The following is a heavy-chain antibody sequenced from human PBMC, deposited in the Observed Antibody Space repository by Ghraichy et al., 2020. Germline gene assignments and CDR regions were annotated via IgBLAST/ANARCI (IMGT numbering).Heavy chain of an antibody. J-gene: IGHJ4*02. CDR1: GGSFSGYY. V-gene: IGHV4-34*01. CDR2: INHSGST. D-gene: IGHD4-17*01. CDR3: ARARGVMTTVTSFDY. Sequence: SETLSLTCAVYGGSFSGYYWSWIRQPPGKGLEWIGEINHSGSTNYNPSLKSRVTISVDTSKNQFSLKLSSVTAADTAVYYCARARGVMTTVTSFDYWGQGTLVTVSS.